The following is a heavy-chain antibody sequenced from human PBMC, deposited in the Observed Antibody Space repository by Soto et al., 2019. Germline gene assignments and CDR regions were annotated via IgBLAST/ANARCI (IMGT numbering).Heavy chain of an antibody. J-gene: IGHJ6*02. D-gene: IGHD2-8*02. CDR1: GFTFSSYS. Sequence: GGSLRLSCAASGFTFSSYSMNWVRQAPGKGLEWVSYISSSTGTIYYADSVKGRFTVSRDNAKNSLYLQMNSLRDEDTAVYYCASVLPYYYGTDVWGQGTTVTVSS. CDR2: ISSSTGTI. CDR3: ASVLPYYYGTDV. V-gene: IGHV3-48*02.